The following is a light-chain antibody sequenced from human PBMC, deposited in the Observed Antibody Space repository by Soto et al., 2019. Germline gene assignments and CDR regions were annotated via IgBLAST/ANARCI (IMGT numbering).Light chain of an antibody. CDR2: STN. J-gene: IGLJ3*02. V-gene: IGLV8-61*01. CDR3: VLYMGSGIWV. CDR1: SNIVSTSYC. Sequence: QTVVTQEPSFSVSPGRTVTLTCGLSSNIVSTSYCPSWYQQTPGQAPRTLIYSTNTRSSGVPDRFSGSILGNKAALTITGAQADDESDYYCVLYMGSGIWVFGGGTKVTVL.